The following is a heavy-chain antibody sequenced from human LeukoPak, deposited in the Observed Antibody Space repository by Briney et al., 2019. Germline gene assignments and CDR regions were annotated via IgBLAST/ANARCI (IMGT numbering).Heavy chain of an antibody. CDR1: GYTLTSFG. Sequence: ASVKVSCKASGYTLTSFGISWVRQAPGQGLEWMGWISPYNGNTNYAQKFRGRVTMTTDTSTSTAYMELRSLRSDDTAVYYCARDELGYCSGGSCYGVDYWGQGTLVTVSS. V-gene: IGHV1-18*01. CDR2: ISPYNGNT. D-gene: IGHD2-15*01. CDR3: ARDELGYCSGGSCYGVDY. J-gene: IGHJ4*02.